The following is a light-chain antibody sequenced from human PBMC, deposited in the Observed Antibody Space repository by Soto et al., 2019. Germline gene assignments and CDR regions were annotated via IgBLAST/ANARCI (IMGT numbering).Light chain of an antibody. Sequence: EIVLTQSPATLSLSPGGRATLSCRASQSVSLSLAWYQQKPGQAPKLLNYDASKRASGVPARFSGSGSGTDLPLTISSLEPEDFAVYYCQERTSWPPWTFGQGTKVEIK. CDR3: QERTSWPPWT. J-gene: IGKJ1*01. CDR1: QSVSLS. V-gene: IGKV3-11*01. CDR2: DAS.